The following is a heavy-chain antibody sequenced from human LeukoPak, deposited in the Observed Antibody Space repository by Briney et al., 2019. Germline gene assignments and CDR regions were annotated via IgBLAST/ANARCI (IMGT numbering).Heavy chain of an antibody. D-gene: IGHD5-12*01. Sequence: GGSLRLSCAASGFTFGAYWMNWVRQAPGKGLEWVANIWQGESGAHYVDSVTGRFIISGDSAKTSLYLQMNNLRAEDSAVYYCVRGRDIVATAPYYYYGMDVWGQGTMVTVSS. CDR2: IWQGESGA. CDR3: VRGRDIVATAPYYYYGMDV. CDR1: GFTFGAYW. J-gene: IGHJ6*02. V-gene: IGHV3-7*04.